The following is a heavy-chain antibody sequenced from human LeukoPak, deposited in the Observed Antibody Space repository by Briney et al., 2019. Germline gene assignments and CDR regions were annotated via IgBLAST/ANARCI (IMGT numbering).Heavy chain of an antibody. D-gene: IGHD3-10*01. CDR3: ARDRITMVRGVIRDNWFDP. Sequence: ASVTVSCRASNYMFTRYGMSWVRQAPGQGPEWVGWISGSTGNTNYAQKFQGRVTMTRDTSISTAYMELSRLRSDDTAVYYCARDRITMVRGVIRDNWFDPWGQGTLVTVSS. CDR1: NYMFTRYG. V-gene: IGHV1-18*01. J-gene: IGHJ5*02. CDR2: ISGSTGNT.